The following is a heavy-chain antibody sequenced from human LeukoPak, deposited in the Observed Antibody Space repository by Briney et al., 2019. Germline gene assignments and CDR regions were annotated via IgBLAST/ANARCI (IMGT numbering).Heavy chain of an antibody. J-gene: IGHJ4*02. D-gene: IGHD3-10*01. CDR1: GFTFSGSA. CDR2: IRSKANSYAT. CDR3: ARDLGPPMVRGVVVDY. V-gene: IGHV3-73*01. Sequence: GGSLRLSCAASGFTFSGSAVHWVRQASGKGLEWVGRIRSKANSYATAYAASVKGRFTISRDDSKNTANLQMNSLKTEDTAVYYCARDLGPPMVRGVVVDYWGQGILVTVSS.